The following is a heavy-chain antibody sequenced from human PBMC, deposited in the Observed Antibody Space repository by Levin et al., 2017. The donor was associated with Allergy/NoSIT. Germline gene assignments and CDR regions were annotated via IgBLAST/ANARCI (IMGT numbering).Heavy chain of an antibody. D-gene: IGHD3-10*01. CDR3: AREGSGSSYDHWFDP. V-gene: IGHV4-4*07. Sequence: SETLSLTCSVSGGSISNQYWSWIRQTAGRGLEWIGRIYSSGSANYNPSLKSRVTISADRSKNQISLKLTSVTAADTAVYYCAREGSGSSYDHWFDPWGQGTLVTVSS. J-gene: IGHJ5*02. CDR1: GGSISNQY. CDR2: IYSSGSA.